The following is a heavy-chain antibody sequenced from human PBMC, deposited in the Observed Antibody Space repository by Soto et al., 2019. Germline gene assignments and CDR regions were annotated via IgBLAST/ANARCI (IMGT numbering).Heavy chain of an antibody. CDR3: TRGSFLEWSCMDV. D-gene: IGHD3-3*01. J-gene: IGHJ6*02. V-gene: IGHV1-46*02. CDR2: INPSGSIT. Sequence: QVQLVQSGAEVKKPGASVKVSCKASGYTFDRYYMHWVRQAPGQGLEWMGMINPSGSITSYAQKFQGRVTMTRDTSTITLSMELTSLRSEDTAVYYCTRGSFLEWSCMDVWGQGTTVTVSS. CDR1: GYTFDRYY.